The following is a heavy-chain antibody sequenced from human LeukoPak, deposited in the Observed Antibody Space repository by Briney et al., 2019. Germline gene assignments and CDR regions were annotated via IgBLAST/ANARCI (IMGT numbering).Heavy chain of an antibody. Sequence: GGSLRLSCAASGIIFSSYGMSWVRQAPGKGLEWVSIICGSGDTTFYAESVKGRFAISRYNSKNTLYLQMNSLRVEDTAVYYCAKDRGYDFSYGMDVWGQGTTVTVSS. V-gene: IGHV3-23*01. CDR1: GIIFSSYG. CDR2: ICGSGDTT. J-gene: IGHJ6*02. CDR3: AKDRGYDFSYGMDV. D-gene: IGHD5-12*01.